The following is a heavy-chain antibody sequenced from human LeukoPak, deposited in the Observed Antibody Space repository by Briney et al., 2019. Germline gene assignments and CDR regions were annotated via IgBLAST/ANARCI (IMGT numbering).Heavy chain of an antibody. CDR3: AGHKYYNFWGSFNWFDP. J-gene: IGHJ5*02. CDR2: IYHSGSS. Sequence: SETLSLTCFVSGASIINNDYYWAWIRQPPGKGLEWIGSIYHSGSSSYNPSLKSRVTISVDTSKNHLTLKLNSVTAADTAVYSCAGHKYYNFWGSFNWFDPWGQGTLVTVSS. CDR1: GASIINNDYY. D-gene: IGHD3-3*01. V-gene: IGHV4-39*01.